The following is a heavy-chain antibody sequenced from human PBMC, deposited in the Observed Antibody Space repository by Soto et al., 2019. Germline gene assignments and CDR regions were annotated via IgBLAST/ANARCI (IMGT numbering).Heavy chain of an antibody. D-gene: IGHD2-15*01. J-gene: IGHJ5*02. CDR2: IIPIFGTA. CDR1: GGTFSSYA. V-gene: IGHV1-69*12. Sequence: QVPLVQSGAEVKKPGSSVKVSCKASGGTFSSYAISWVRQAPGQGLEWMGGIIPIFGTANYAQKFQGRVTITADESTSTAYMELSSLRSEDTAVYYCARDRGRYCSGGSCSAGWFDPWGQGTLVTVSS. CDR3: ARDRGRYCSGGSCSAGWFDP.